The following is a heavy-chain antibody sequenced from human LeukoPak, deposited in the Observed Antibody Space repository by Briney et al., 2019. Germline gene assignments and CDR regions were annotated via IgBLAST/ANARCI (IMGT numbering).Heavy chain of an antibody. V-gene: IGHV4-59*01. CDR2: IYYSGST. CDR1: GGSISGYY. Sequence: SSETLSLTCTVSGGSISGYYWSWIRQPPGKGLEWIGYIYYSGSTNYNPSLKSRVTISVDTSKNQFSLKLSSVTAADTAVYYCARAVTEFDYWGQGTLVTVSS. CDR3: ARAVTEFDY. J-gene: IGHJ4*02. D-gene: IGHD2-8*02.